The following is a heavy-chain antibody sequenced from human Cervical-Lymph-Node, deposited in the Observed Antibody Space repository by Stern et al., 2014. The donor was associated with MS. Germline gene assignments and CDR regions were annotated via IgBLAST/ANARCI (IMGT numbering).Heavy chain of an antibody. CDR2: MSPYNGVT. D-gene: IGHD3-3*02. CDR1: GYNFAGSY. V-gene: IGHV1-2*02. CDR3: ARVYTSYKYFFDY. Sequence: VQLVQSGAEVRKPGASVKISCKASGYNFAGSYMHWVRQAPGQRLEWMGWMSPYNGVTNYAQKFQGRVTMTRDTSINTAYMELSRLRSDDTAIYYCARVYTSYKYFFDYWGQGSLVTVST. J-gene: IGHJ4*02.